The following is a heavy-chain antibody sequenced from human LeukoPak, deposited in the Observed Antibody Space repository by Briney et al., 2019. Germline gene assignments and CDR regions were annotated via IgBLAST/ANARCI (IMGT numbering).Heavy chain of an antibody. Sequence: PGGSLRLSCVASGFTFSIYTMSWVRQAPGKGLEWVSGLHADSGMTYYADSVKGRFTISRDNSKNTLYFQMNNLRAEDTALYYCVKDFLHGPHIEPVGSVGPFDYWGQGTLVTVSS. CDR2: LHADSGMT. V-gene: IGHV3-23*01. CDR1: GFTFSIYT. D-gene: IGHD2-2*01. CDR3: VKDFLHGPHIEPVGSVGPFDY. J-gene: IGHJ4*02.